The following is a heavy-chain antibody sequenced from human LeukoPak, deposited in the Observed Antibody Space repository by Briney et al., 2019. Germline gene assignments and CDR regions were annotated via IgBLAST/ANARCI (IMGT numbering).Heavy chain of an antibody. V-gene: IGHV1-2*02. CDR2: INPNSGGT. CDR1: GYTFTGYY. J-gene: IGHJ5*02. Sequence: GASVKVSCKASGYTFTGYYMHWVRQAPGQGLEWMGWINPNSGGTNYAQKFQGRVTMTRDTSISTAYMELSRLRSDDTAVYYCARVIKRYQLFNPWFDPWGQGTLVTVSS. D-gene: IGHD2-2*01. CDR3: ARVIKRYQLFNPWFDP.